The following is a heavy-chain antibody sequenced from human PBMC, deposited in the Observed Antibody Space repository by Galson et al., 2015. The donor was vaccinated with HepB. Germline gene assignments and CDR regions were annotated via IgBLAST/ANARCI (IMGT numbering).Heavy chain of an antibody. D-gene: IGHD1-14*01. CDR1: GFTFSDFY. Sequence: SLRLSCAASGFTFSDFYISWIRQAPGKGLEWVSSITHTRGFMYYADSLKGRFTISRDNAKNSLYLQMNSLTAADTAVYYCARSGSTGQVDYWGQGTLVTVSS. V-gene: IGHV3-11*04. CDR3: ARSGSTGQVDY. J-gene: IGHJ4*02. CDR2: ITHTRGFM.